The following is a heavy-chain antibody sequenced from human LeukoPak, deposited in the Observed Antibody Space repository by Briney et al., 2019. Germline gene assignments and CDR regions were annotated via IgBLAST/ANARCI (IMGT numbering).Heavy chain of an antibody. CDR1: GFTFSGSA. J-gene: IGHJ4*02. CDR3: AKDYSGYDLFFDY. D-gene: IGHD5-12*01. Sequence: GGSLRLSCAASGFTFSGSALHWVRQAPGRGLEWVAFIRYDGSNKYYADSVKGRFTISRDNSKNTLYLQMNSLRAEDTAVYYCAKDYSGYDLFFDYWGQGTLVTVSS. V-gene: IGHV3-30*02. CDR2: IRYDGSNK.